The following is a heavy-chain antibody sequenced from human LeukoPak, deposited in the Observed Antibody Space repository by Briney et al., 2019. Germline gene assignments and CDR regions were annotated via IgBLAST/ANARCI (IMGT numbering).Heavy chain of an antibody. V-gene: IGHV4-59*08. CDR2: IYYSGST. J-gene: IGHJ5*02. D-gene: IGHD1-26*01. CDR3: AGRFSGSYYNWFDP. Sequence: SQTLSPTCTVSGGSISSYYWSWIRQSPGKGLEWIGDIYYSGSTNYNPALKSRVTISVDTSKKQFSLKLSPVTAADTAVYYCAGRFSGSYYNWFDPWGQGTRVTVSS. CDR1: GGSISSYY.